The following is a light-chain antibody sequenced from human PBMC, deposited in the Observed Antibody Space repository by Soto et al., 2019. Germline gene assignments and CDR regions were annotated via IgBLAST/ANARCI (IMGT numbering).Light chain of an antibody. Sequence: QSVLTQPPSASGSPGQSVTISCSGTSSDVGGYNSVSWYQQHPGNAPKLTIYEVSKRPSGVPDRFSGSRSGNTASLTVSGLQAEDEADYYCSSFAGNDNFVFGTGTKLTVL. CDR2: EVS. J-gene: IGLJ1*01. CDR3: SSFAGNDNFV. V-gene: IGLV2-8*01. CDR1: SSDVGGYNS.